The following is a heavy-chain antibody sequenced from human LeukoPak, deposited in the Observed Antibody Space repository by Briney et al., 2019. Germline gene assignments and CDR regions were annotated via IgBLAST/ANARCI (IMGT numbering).Heavy chain of an antibody. CDR1: DGSINSYY. Sequence: SETLPLTCSVSDGSINSYYWNWIRRPPGKGLEWIGYIYYNGNTNYSPSLKSRVTMSVDTSKNQFSLKLSSVTAADTAVYYCARDIVGVTRAFGYWGQGTLATVSS. CDR3: ARDIVGVTRAFGY. J-gene: IGHJ4*02. D-gene: IGHD1-26*01. V-gene: IGHV4-59*01. CDR2: IYYNGNT.